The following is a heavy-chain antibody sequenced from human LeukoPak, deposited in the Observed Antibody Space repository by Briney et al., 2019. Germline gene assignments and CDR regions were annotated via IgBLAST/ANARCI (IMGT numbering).Heavy chain of an antibody. J-gene: IGHJ4*02. CDR2: ISSGSII. D-gene: IGHD4-17*01. CDR3: ARAYTVTAPFDY. Sequence: GGSLRLSCAASGFTFSDYYMSWIRQAPGKGLEWVSYISSGSIIYYADSVKGRFTISRDNAKNSLYLQMNSLRAEDTAVYYCARAYTVTAPFDYWGQGTLVTVSS. CDR1: GFTFSDYY. V-gene: IGHV3-11*01.